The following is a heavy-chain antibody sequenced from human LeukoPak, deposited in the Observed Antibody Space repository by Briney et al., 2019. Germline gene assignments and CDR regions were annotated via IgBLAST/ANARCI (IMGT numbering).Heavy chain of an antibody. J-gene: IGHJ4*02. CDR1: DYFFSNTYY. D-gene: IGHD3-10*01. V-gene: IGHV4-38-2*02. Sequence: PSETLSLTCTVSDYFFSNTYYWGWIRQPPGEGLEWIGNIYHSGSTYYNPSLKSRVTISVDTSKNQFFMKLSSVTAADTAVYYCARDATGMGNYFDYWGQGTLVTVSS. CDR2: IYHSGST. CDR3: ARDATGMGNYFDY.